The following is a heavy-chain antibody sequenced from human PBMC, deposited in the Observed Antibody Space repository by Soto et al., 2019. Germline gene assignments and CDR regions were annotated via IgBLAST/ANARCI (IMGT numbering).Heavy chain of an antibody. J-gene: IGHJ4*02. V-gene: IGHV1-18*01. CDR2: ISAYNGNT. Sequence: ASVKVSCKASGYTFTSYGISWVRQAPGQGLEWMGWISAYNGNTNYAQKLQGRVAMTTDTSTSTAYMELRSLRAEDTAVYYCAKDWFGGPHDVDHFDYWGQGTLVTVSS. D-gene: IGHD3-10*01. CDR3: AKDWFGGPHDVDHFDY. CDR1: GYTFTSYG.